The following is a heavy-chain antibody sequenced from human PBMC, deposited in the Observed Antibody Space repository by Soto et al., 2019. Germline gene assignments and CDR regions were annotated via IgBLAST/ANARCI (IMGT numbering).Heavy chain of an antibody. Sequence: AGGSLRLSCAASGFTFSSYAMSWVRQAPGKGLEWVSAISGSGGSTYYADSVKGRFTISRDNSKNTLYLQMNSLRAEDTAVYYCAKDPSTYYYDSSGYYKPTDYWGQGTLVTVSS. D-gene: IGHD3-22*01. CDR3: AKDPSTYYYDSSGYYKPTDY. CDR2: ISGSGGST. CDR1: GFTFSSYA. V-gene: IGHV3-23*01. J-gene: IGHJ4*02.